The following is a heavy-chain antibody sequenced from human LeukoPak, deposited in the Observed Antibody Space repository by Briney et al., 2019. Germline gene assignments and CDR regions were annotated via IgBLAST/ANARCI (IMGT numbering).Heavy chain of an antibody. CDR3: ARVGDGYNLGWFDP. CDR2: IYYSGST. D-gene: IGHD5-24*01. Sequence: SSETLSLTCTVSGGSISSYYWSWIRQPPGKGLEWIGYIYYSGSTNYNPSLKSRVTISVDTSKNQFSLKLSSVTAADTAVYYCARVGDGYNLGWFDPWGQGTLVTVSS. J-gene: IGHJ5*02. CDR1: GGSISSYY. V-gene: IGHV4-59*01.